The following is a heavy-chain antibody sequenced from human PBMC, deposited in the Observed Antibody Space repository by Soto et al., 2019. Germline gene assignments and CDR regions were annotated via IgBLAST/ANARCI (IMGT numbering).Heavy chain of an antibody. Sequence: SETLSLTCTVSGGSISSGGYYWSWIRQHPGKGLEWIGYIYYSGSTYYNPSLKSRVTISVDTSKNQFSLKLSSVTAADTAVYYCARDWSPRGYSYGKDWFDPWGQGTLVTVSS. CDR1: GGSISSGGYY. J-gene: IGHJ5*02. CDR2: IYYSGST. D-gene: IGHD5-18*01. V-gene: IGHV4-31*03. CDR3: ARDWSPRGYSYGKDWFDP.